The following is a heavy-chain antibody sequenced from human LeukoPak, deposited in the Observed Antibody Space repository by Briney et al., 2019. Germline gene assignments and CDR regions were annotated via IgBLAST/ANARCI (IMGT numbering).Heavy chain of an antibody. Sequence: PGGSLRLSCAASGFTFSSYWMSWVRQAPGKGLEWVANIKQDGSEKYYVDSVKGRFTISRDNAKNSLYLQMNSLRAEDTAVYYCAKDHLDYGDYVLDYWGQGTLVTVSS. D-gene: IGHD4-17*01. CDR2: IKQDGSEK. CDR1: GFTFSSYW. CDR3: AKDHLDYGDYVLDY. J-gene: IGHJ4*02. V-gene: IGHV3-7*01.